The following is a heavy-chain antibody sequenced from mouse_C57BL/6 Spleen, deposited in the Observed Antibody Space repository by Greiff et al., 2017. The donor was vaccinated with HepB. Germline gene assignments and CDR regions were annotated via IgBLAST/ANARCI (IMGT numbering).Heavy chain of an antibody. J-gene: IGHJ2*01. CDR2: IRNKANGYTT. Sequence: EVKLMESGGGLVQPGGSLSLSCAASGFTFTDYYMSWVRQPPGKALEWLGFIRNKANGYTTEYSASVKVRFTISRDNSQSILYLQMHALRAEDSATYDCASGPSGAFDYWGQGTTLTVSS. CDR3: ASGPSGAFDY. D-gene: IGHD3-2*02. CDR1: GFTFTDYY. V-gene: IGHV7-3*01.